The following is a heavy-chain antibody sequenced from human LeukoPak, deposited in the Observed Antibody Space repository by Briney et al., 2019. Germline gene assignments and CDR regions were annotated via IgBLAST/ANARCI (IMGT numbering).Heavy chain of an antibody. CDR2: IYTSGST. D-gene: IGHD6-13*01. CDR3: ARHWVAAAGYFDY. CDR1: GGSISSHY. V-gene: IGHV4-4*09. Sequence: KPSETLSLTCTVSGGSISSHYWSWIRQPPGEGLEWIGYIYTSGSTNYNPSLKSRVTISVDTSKNQFSLNLSSVTAADTAVYYCARHWVAAAGYFDYWGRGTLVIVSS. J-gene: IGHJ4*02.